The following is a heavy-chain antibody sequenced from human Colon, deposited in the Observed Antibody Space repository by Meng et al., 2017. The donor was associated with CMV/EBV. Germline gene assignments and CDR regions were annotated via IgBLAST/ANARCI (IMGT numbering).Heavy chain of an antibody. D-gene: IGHD2/OR15-2a*01. CDR1: GFTLSSKW. Sequence: GGSLRLSCAASGFTLSSKWMHWVRQAPGKGLEWVSAISGSGGSTYYADSVKGRFTISRDNSKNTLYLQMNSLRAEDTAVYYCAKEEAKEYSYGMDVWGQGTTVTVSS. J-gene: IGHJ6*02. CDR3: AKEEAKEYSYGMDV. V-gene: IGHV3-23*01. CDR2: ISGSGGST.